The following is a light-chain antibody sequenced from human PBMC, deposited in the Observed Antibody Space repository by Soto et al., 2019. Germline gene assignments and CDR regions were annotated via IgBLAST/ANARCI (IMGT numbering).Light chain of an antibody. V-gene: IGKV1-27*01. Sequence: DIQMTQSLSSLSASVGDRVTITCLAIQGISNYLSWYQQKPGKVPKLLIYSASTLQSGVPSRFSGSGSGTDFTLTISSLQPEDVETYYCQKYNSAPLTFGQGTRLEIK. CDR1: QGISNY. CDR2: SAS. CDR3: QKYNSAPLT. J-gene: IGKJ5*01.